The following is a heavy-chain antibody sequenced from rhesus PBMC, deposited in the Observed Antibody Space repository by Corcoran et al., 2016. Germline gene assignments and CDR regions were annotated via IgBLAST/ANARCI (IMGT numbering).Heavy chain of an antibody. D-gene: IGHD3-3*01. V-gene: IGHV4-76*01. CDR3: ASAPPYNFWTGFPDY. J-gene: IGHJ4*01. CDR1: GGSISGGYD. Sequence: QVQLQESGPGVVKPSETLSLTCAVSGGSISGGYDWSWIRQPPGKGLEWIGYIYGSSGSTNYNPSLKNRVNISKDASKNEFSLKLSSVTAADTAVYYCASAPPYNFWTGFPDYWGQGVLVTVSS. CDR2: IYGSSGST.